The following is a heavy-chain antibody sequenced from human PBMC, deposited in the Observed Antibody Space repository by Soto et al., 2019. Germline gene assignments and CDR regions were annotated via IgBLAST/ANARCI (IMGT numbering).Heavy chain of an antibody. V-gene: IGHV3-23*01. CDR1: GFTFGSYG. D-gene: IGHD4-17*01. Sequence: PGGSLRLSCEASGFTFGSYGMTWVRQGPGKGLEWVSLIGADGGTTYTAEAVKGRLTIARDNSRNSLYLQMDNLRVEDTAVYYCAKGYGWDSLDYWGQGALVTVSS. J-gene: IGHJ4*02. CDR3: AKGYGWDSLDY. CDR2: IGADGGTT.